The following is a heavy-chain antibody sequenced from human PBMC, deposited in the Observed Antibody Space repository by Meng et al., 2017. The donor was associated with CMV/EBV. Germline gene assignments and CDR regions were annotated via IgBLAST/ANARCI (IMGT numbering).Heavy chain of an antibody. Sequence: GESLKISCAASGYTFTSYYMHWVRQAPGQGLEWMGIINPSGGSTSYAQKFQGRVTMTRDTSTSTVYMELSSLRSEDTAVYYCARDIRPAAKLNAFDIWGQGTMVTVSS. CDR2: INPSGGST. D-gene: IGHD2-2*01. J-gene: IGHJ3*02. CDR3: ARDIRPAAKLNAFDI. V-gene: IGHV1-46*01. CDR1: GYTFTSYY.